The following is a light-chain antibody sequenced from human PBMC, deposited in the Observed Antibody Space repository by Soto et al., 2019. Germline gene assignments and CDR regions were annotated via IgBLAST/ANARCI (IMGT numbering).Light chain of an antibody. V-gene: IGKV1-5*01. CDR2: DAS. CDR1: QSISTC. Sequence: DIQMAQSPFTLSASVGDRVTITCRASQSISTCLAWYQQKPGKAPTLLIYDASTLQGGVPSRFSDSGSGTEFALTISSLQPDDFATYHCQQYKTYSQTFGQGTKVEIK. J-gene: IGKJ2*01. CDR3: QQYKTYSQT.